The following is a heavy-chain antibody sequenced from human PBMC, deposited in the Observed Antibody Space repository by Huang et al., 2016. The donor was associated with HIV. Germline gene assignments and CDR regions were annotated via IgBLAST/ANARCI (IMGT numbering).Heavy chain of an antibody. CDR2: IYYSWST. CDR1: GGPISSNSFY. CDR3: ARHPQRGDGYYSYYYYMDV. D-gene: IGHD3-10*01. V-gene: IGHV4-39*01. Sequence: QLQLQESGPGLVKPSETLSLTCTVSGGPISSNSFYWGWIRQPPGKGLEWIGNIYYSWSTYYNPSLRSRVIISVDTSKNQFSLKLSSVTAADTAVYYCARHPQRGDGYYSYYYYMDVWGKGTTVTVSS. J-gene: IGHJ6*03.